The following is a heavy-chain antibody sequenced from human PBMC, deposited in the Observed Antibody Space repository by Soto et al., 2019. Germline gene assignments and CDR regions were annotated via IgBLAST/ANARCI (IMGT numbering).Heavy chain of an antibody. CDR1: GYTFTNSG. CDR3: ARDRGGSYYEFFEY. D-gene: IGHD1-26*01. CDR2: INAYNRNT. V-gene: IGHV1-18*04. J-gene: IGHJ4*01. Sequence: ASGNVSCKVSGYTFTNSGNSWVRKPPGQGLEWMGWINAYNRNTNYAQRIQGRVTMTTDTSTSTAYMDLRSLRSDDTAVYYCARDRGGSYYEFFEYLGHGSLVTVSS.